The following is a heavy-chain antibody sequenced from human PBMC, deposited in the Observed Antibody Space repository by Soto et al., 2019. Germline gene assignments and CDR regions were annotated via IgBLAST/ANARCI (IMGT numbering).Heavy chain of an antibody. J-gene: IGHJ5*02. V-gene: IGHV3-7*01. CDR2: IKQDGSEK. CDR3: AREEADSSADLIDP. D-gene: IGHD6-19*01. CDR1: GFTFSSYW. Sequence: EVQLVESGGGLVQPGGSLRLSCAASGFTFSSYWMSWVRQAPGKGLEWVANIKQDGSEKYYVDSVKGRFTISRDNAKNSLYLQMNGLRAEDTAVYYCAREEADSSADLIDPWGQGTLVTVSS.